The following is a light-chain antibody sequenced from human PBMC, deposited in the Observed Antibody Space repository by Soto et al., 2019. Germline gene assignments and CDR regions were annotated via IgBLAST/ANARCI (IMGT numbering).Light chain of an antibody. J-gene: IGKJ3*01. CDR2: AAS. V-gene: IGKV1-12*01. Sequence: DIQMAQSPSSVSASVGDRVTITCRASQGISNWLAWYQQKPGKAPSLLIHAASSLQSGVPSRFSGSGYGTDFTLTISSLQPEDFATYFCQQANSLPVTFGPGTKVDIK. CDR1: QGISNW. CDR3: QQANSLPVT.